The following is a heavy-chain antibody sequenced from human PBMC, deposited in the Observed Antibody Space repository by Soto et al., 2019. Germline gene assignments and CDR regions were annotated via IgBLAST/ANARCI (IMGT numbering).Heavy chain of an antibody. CDR3: ARDAPTIAAQDDY. D-gene: IGHD6-13*01. Sequence: QVQLVQSGAEVKKPGASVKVSCKASGYTFTSYGISWVRQAPGQGLEWMGWMSAYNGYTNYAQKLQGRVTMTRDTSTSTAYMDLRSLRSDDTAVYYCARDAPTIAAQDDYWGQGTLVTVSS. J-gene: IGHJ4*02. CDR2: MSAYNGYT. CDR1: GYTFTSYG. V-gene: IGHV1-18*01.